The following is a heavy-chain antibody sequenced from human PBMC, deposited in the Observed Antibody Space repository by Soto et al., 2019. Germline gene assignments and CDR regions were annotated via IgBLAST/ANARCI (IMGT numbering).Heavy chain of an antibody. CDR2: IKQDGSEK. CDR1: GFTFSSYW. J-gene: IGHJ4*02. V-gene: IGHV3-7*01. CDR3: ARDWSITGESDY. D-gene: IGHD1-20*01. Sequence: GGSRRPSWAASGFTFSSYWRSWAPRAPGKGREWVANIKQDGSEKYYVDSVKGRFTISRDNAKNSLYLQMNSLRAEDTAVYYCARDWSITGESDYWGQGTLVTVSS.